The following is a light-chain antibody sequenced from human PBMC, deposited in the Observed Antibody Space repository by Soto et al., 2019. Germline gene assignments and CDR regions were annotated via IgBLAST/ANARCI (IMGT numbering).Light chain of an antibody. V-gene: IGKV3-11*01. CDR3: QQRSNWLT. J-gene: IGKJ4*01. CDR2: DAS. CDR1: QSVSSY. Sequence: EIVLTQSPATLSLSPGERATLSCRASQSVSSYLAWYQQKPGQAPRLLIYDASNRANGIPTRFSGSGSGTDFTLTISSQEPEDFAVYYCQQRSNWLTFGGGTKVEIK.